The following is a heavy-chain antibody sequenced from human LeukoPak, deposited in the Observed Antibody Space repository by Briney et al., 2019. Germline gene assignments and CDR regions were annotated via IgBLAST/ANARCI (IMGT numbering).Heavy chain of an antibody. V-gene: IGHV3-48*04. D-gene: IGHD3-22*01. CDR2: ISSSGSTI. CDR1: GFTFSSYA. CDR3: AKSLYYYDSSGFYYFDY. J-gene: IGHJ4*02. Sequence: SGGSLRLSCAASGFTFSSYAMSWVRQAPGKGLEWVSYISSSGSTIYYADSVKGRFTISRDNAKNSLYLQMNSLRAEDTALYYCAKSLYYYDSSGFYYFDYWGQGTLVTVSS.